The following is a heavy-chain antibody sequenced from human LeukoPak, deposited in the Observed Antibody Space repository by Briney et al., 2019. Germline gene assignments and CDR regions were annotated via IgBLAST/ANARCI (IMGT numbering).Heavy chain of an antibody. Sequence: GGSLRLSCAASGFTFSSYWMSWVRQAPGKGLEWVATIKQDGSEKYYVDSVKGRFTISRDNAKNFLYLQMNSLRAEDTAVYYCARSCFTTSCYRSAFDPWGQGALVTVSS. CDR1: GFTFSSYW. CDR2: IKQDGSEK. CDR3: ARSCFTTSCYRSAFDP. J-gene: IGHJ5*02. D-gene: IGHD2-2*02. V-gene: IGHV3-7*01.